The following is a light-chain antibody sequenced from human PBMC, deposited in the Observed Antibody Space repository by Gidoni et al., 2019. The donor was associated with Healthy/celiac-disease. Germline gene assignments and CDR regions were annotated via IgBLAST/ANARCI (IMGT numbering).Light chain of an antibody. J-gene: IGKJ3*01. CDR1: QDISNY. V-gene: IGKV1-33*01. CDR3: QQYDKLPPFT. CDR2: DAS. Sequence: DIQMTQSPSSLSASVGDRVTITCQASQDISNYLNWYQQKPGKAPKLLIYDASNLETGVPARFSGSGSGTDFTFTSSSLQPEDIATYYWQQYDKLPPFTFGPGTKVEIK.